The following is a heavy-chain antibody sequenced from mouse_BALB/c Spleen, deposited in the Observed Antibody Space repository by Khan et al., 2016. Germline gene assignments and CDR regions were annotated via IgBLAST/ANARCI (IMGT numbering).Heavy chain of an antibody. V-gene: IGHV1-4*01. D-gene: IGHD1-1*01. CDR3: ASYDGSSYAMDY. CDR2: INPSTGYT. J-gene: IGHJ4*01. CDR1: GYTFTSYW. Sequence: QVQLQQSGAELATPGASVKMSCKASGYTFTSYWMHWVKQRPGQGLEWIGYINPSTGYTEYNQKFKDKATLTADKSSSTAYMQLSSLTSEDSAVYYCASYDGSSYAMDYWGQGTSVTVSS.